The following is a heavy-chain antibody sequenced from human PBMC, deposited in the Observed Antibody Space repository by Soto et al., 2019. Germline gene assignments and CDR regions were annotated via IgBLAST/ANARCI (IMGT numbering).Heavy chain of an antibody. D-gene: IGHD3-16*02. V-gene: IGHV3-30*01. Sequence: QVHLVESGGGVVQPGRSLRLSCAGSGFSFSSYTMHWVRQAPGKGLEWVALISFDSTNEYYADSVKGRFSISRDNSKNTLYLQMDSLRPDDTALYYCARDRLRLGELSLIGYFDYWGQGTLVTVSS. CDR2: ISFDSTNE. CDR1: GFSFSSYT. J-gene: IGHJ4*02. CDR3: ARDRLRLGELSLIGYFDY.